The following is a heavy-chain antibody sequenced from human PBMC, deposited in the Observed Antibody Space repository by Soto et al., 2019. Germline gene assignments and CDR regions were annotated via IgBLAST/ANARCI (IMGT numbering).Heavy chain of an antibody. CDR3: ANRGNIAVVSFDY. D-gene: IGHD6-19*01. CDR1: GFTFSSYA. Sequence: AGGSLRLSCAASGFTFSSYAMSWVRQAPGKGLEWVSAISGSGGSTYYADSVKGRFTISRDNSKNTLYLQMNSLRAEDTAVYYCANRGNIAVVSFDYWGQGTLVTVSS. J-gene: IGHJ4*02. V-gene: IGHV3-23*01. CDR2: ISGSGGST.